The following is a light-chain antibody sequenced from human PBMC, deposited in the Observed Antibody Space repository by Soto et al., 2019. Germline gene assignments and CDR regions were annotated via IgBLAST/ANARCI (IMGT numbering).Light chain of an antibody. J-gene: IGLJ2*01. V-gene: IGLV1-44*01. CDR2: GNT. CDR3: GAWDVSLNCLV. CDR1: SFNIGTNS. Sequence: QSVLTQPPSASATPGQSVTISCSGSSFNIGTNSVNWYQHFPGAAPQLLIFGNTQRPSGVPDRFSGSKTGTSASLAISGLLSGDEADYYCGAWDVSLNCLVFGGGTKLTVL.